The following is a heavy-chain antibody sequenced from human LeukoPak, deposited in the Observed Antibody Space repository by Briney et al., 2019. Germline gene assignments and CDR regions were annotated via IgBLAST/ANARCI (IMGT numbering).Heavy chain of an antibody. D-gene: IGHD6-6*01. J-gene: IGHJ4*02. CDR2: ISAYNGNT. Sequence: PSASVKVSCKASGYTFTRYGISWVRQAPGQGLEWMGWISAYNGNTNYAQKLQGRVTMTTDTSTSTAYMELRSLRSDDTAVYYCTSGSLSFFDYWGQGTLVTVSS. CDR1: GYTFTRYG. V-gene: IGHV1-18*01. CDR3: TSGSLSFFDY.